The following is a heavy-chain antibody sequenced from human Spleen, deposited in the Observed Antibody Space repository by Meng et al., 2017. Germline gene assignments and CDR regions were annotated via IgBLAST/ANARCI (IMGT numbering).Heavy chain of an antibody. Sequence: QVQLKPWGAGLLKPSGPLSLTCVVSGGSFSDYYWSWIRQPPGKGLEWIGEINHSGSTNYNPSLESRATISVDTSQNNLSLKLSSVTAADSAVYYCARGPTTMAHDFDYWGQGTLVTVSS. CDR1: GGSFSDYY. J-gene: IGHJ4*02. V-gene: IGHV4-34*01. D-gene: IGHD4-11*01. CDR3: ARGPTTMAHDFDY. CDR2: INHSGST.